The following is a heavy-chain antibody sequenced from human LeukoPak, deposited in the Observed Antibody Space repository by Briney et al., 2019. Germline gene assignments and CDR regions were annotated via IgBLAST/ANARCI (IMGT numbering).Heavy chain of an antibody. D-gene: IGHD3-10*01. CDR1: GGSISSYH. J-gene: IGHJ5*02. CDR3: ASLHGYGSGRP. Sequence: SETLSLTCTVSGGSISSYHWSWLRQPPGKGLVWIGNIYYSGSTNYNPSLKSRVTISVDTSKNPFSLQLSSVTAANTAVYYCASLHGYGSGRPWGQGTLVTVSS. CDR2: IYYSGST. V-gene: IGHV4-59*08.